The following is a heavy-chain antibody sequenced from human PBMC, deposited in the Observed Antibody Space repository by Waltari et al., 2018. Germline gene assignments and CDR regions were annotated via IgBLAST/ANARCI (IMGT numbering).Heavy chain of an antibody. J-gene: IGHJ4*02. Sequence: QVQLVQSGAEVKKPGASVKVSCKASGYTFTSYAMHWVRQATGQRLEWMGWINAGNGNTKYSQKFQGRVTITRDTSASTAYMELSSLRSEDTAVYYCARDTFRGEPSDYWGQGTLVTVSS. CDR2: INAGNGNT. D-gene: IGHD1-1*01. CDR1: GYTFTSYA. V-gene: IGHV1-3*01. CDR3: ARDTFRGEPSDY.